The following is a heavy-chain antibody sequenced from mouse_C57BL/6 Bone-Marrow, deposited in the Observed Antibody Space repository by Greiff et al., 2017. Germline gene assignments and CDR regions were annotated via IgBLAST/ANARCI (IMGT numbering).Heavy chain of an antibody. D-gene: IGHD2-1*01. Sequence: QVQLQQPGAELVRPGTSVKLSCKASGYTFTSYWMHWVKQRPGQGLEWIGVIDPSDSYTNYNQKFKGKATLTVATSYSTAYMQLSSLTSEDSAVYYCARGIYYGNSAWFAYWGQGTLVTVSA. CDR2: IDPSDSYT. CDR3: ARGIYYGNSAWFAY. CDR1: GYTFTSYW. V-gene: IGHV1-59*01. J-gene: IGHJ3*01.